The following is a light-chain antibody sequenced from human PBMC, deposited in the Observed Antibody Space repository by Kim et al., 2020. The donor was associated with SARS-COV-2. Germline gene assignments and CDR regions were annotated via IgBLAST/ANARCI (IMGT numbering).Light chain of an antibody. V-gene: IGKV1-33*01. CDR2: DAS. CDR1: QDISNY. Sequence: SVGNRVTITCQASQDISNYLNWYQQKPGKAPKLLIYDASNLETGVPSRFSGSGSGTDFTFTISSLQPEDIATYYCQQYDNLPSFTFGPGTKVDIK. CDR3: QQYDNLPSFT. J-gene: IGKJ3*01.